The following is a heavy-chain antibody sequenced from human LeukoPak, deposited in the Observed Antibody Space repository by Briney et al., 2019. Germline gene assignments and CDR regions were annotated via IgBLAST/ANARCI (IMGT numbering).Heavy chain of an antibody. V-gene: IGHV4-39*01. CDR2: IYYSGST. CDR1: GGSISSSSYY. CDR3: ARLWSYYYDSSGYWY. D-gene: IGHD3-22*01. Sequence: SETLSLTCTVSGGSISSSSYYWGWIRQPPGKGLEWIRSIYYSGSTYYNPSLKSRVTISVDTSKNQFSLKLSSVTAADTAVYYCARLWSYYYDSSGYWYWGQGTLVTVSS. J-gene: IGHJ4*02.